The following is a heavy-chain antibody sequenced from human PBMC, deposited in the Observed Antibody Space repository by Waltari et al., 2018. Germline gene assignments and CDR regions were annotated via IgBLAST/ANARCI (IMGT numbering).Heavy chain of an antibody. CDR2: INHSGST. CDR1: GGSFSGYY. D-gene: IGHD3-10*01. CDR3: ARGPTMVRN. J-gene: IGHJ4*02. V-gene: IGHV4-34*01. Sequence: QVQLQQWGAGLLKPSETLSLTCAVYGGSFSGYYWSWIRQPPGKGLEWIGEINHSGSTNYDPSLKRRFTISVDTSKNQVSLKLSSVTAADTAVYYCARGPTMVRNWGQGTLVTVSS.